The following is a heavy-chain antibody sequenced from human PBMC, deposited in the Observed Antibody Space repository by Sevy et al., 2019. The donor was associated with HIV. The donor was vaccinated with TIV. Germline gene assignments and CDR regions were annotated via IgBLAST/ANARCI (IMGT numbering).Heavy chain of an antibody. CDR1: GFTFSSYS. CDR3: ARGGGCSSTSCWGWYGMDV. D-gene: IGHD2-2*01. J-gene: IGHJ6*02. V-gene: IGHV3-21*01. Sequence: GGSLRLSCAASGFTFSSYSMNWVRQAPGKGLERVSSISSSSYIYYADSVTGGFTISRDKAKNSLYLQMNSLRAEDTAVYYCARGGGCSSTSCWGWYGMDVWGQGTTVTVSS. CDR2: ISSSSYI.